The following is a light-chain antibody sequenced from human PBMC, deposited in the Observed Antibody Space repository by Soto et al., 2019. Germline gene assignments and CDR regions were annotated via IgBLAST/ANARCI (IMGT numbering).Light chain of an antibody. CDR2: LGS. CDR3: MQSLETPWT. J-gene: IGKJ1*01. Sequence: DIVMTQSPLSLPVTPGAAASISCRSSQSLLHSNGYNYVDWYLQKEGQSPHLLIYLGSNRASGVPDRFSGSGSVTYFTLKISRVEAEDVGVYYCMQSLETPWTFGQGTKVDIK. CDR1: QSLLHSNGYNY. V-gene: IGKV2-28*01.